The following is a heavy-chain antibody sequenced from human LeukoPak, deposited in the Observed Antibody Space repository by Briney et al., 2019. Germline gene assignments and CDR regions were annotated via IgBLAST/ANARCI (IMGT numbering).Heavy chain of an antibody. V-gene: IGHV4-59*01. CDR3: ARDRSFEGFDY. J-gene: IGHJ4*02. CDR1: GGSISSYY. CDR2: IYYSGST. D-gene: IGHD2-15*01. Sequence: PSETLSLTCTVSGGSISSYYWSWLRQPPGKGLEWIGYIYYSGSTDYNPSLKSRVTISVDTSKNQFSLKLSSVTAADTAVYYCARDRSFEGFDYWGQGTLVTVSS.